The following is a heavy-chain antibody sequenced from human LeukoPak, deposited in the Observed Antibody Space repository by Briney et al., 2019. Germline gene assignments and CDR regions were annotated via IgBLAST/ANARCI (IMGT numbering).Heavy chain of an antibody. Sequence: EASVKVSCKASGGTFSSYAISWVRQAPGQGLEWMGGIIPIFGTANYAQKFQGRVTITADESTSTAYMELSSLRSEDTAVYYCASPVGHYVGGMDAWGQGTTVTVSS. CDR2: IIPIFGTA. D-gene: IGHD4-23*01. CDR1: GGTFSSYA. CDR3: ASPVGHYVGGMDA. J-gene: IGHJ6*02. V-gene: IGHV1-69*13.